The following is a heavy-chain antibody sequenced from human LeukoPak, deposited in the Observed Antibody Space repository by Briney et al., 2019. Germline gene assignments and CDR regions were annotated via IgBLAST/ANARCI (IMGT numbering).Heavy chain of an antibody. V-gene: IGHV3-30*04. CDR3: ARATTTVGYYYYYYMDV. CDR2: ISYDGSNK. D-gene: IGHD4-23*01. CDR1: GFTFSSYA. J-gene: IGHJ6*03. Sequence: GGSLRLSCAASGFTFSSYAMHWVRQAPGKGLEWVAVISYDGSNKYYADSVKGRFTISRDNSKTTLYLQMNSLRAEDTAVYYCARATTTVGYYYYYYMDVWGKGTTVTVSS.